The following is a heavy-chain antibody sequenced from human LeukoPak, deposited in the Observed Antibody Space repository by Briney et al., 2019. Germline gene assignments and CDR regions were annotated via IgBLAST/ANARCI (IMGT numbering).Heavy chain of an antibody. CDR3: ARVLITGDSDY. Sequence: SETLSLTCAVYGGSFSGYYWSWIRQPPGKGLEWIGEIHHSGSTNYNPSLKSRVTISVDTSKNQSSLKLSSVTAADTAVYYCARVLITGDSDYWGQGTLVTVSS. CDR2: IHHSGST. J-gene: IGHJ4*02. CDR1: GGSFSGYY. D-gene: IGHD7-27*01. V-gene: IGHV4-34*01.